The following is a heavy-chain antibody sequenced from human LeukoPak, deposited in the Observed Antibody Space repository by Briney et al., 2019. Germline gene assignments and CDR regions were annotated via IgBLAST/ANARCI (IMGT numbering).Heavy chain of an antibody. V-gene: IGHV1-18*01. D-gene: IGHD6-13*01. CDR3: ARDGRGAAAADDPLDL. CDR2: ISAYNGKT. J-gene: IGHJ3*01. CDR1: GYTFSNYG. Sequence: ASVKVSCKASGYTFSNYGFSWVRQAPGQGLEWMGWISAYNGKTNYAQKVQGRVTMTTDTSTSTAYMDLRSLRSEDTAVYYCARDGRGAAAADDPLDLWGQGTTVTVSS.